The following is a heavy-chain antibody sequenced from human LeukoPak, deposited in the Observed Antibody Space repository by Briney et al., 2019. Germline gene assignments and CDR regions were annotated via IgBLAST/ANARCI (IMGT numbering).Heavy chain of an antibody. D-gene: IGHD2-15*01. Sequence: GGSLRLSCAASGFTFSSYAMSWVRQAPGKGVEWVSTISGSGGSTYYADSVKGRFTISRDNSKNTVYLQMNSLRAEDTRVYYCAKRPYCSGAVCQYIHYWGQGTLVTVSS. CDR1: GFTFSSYA. CDR3: AKRPYCSGAVCQYIHY. CDR2: ISGSGGST. V-gene: IGHV3-23*01. J-gene: IGHJ4*02.